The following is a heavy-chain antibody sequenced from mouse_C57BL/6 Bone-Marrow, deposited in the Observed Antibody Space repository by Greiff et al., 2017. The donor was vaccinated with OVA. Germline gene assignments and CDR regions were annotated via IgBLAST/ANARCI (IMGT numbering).Heavy chain of an antibody. V-gene: IGHV14-4*01. CDR3: ARGPSLYYGNPYPFAY. CDR1: GFNIKDDY. CDR2: IDPENGDT. Sequence: EVKLVESGAELVRPGASVKLSCTASGFNIKDDYMHWVKQRPEQGLEWIGWIDPENGDTEYASKFQGKATITADTSSSTAYMQLSSLTSEDSAVYYCARGPSLYYGNPYPFAYWGQGTLVTVSA. D-gene: IGHD2-1*01. J-gene: IGHJ3*01.